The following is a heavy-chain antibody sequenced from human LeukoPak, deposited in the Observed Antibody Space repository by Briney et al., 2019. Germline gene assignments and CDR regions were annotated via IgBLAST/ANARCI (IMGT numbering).Heavy chain of an antibody. CDR2: IYYSGST. J-gene: IGHJ6*02. V-gene: IGHV4-59*01. CDR3: AGSYRSSWKTNSYYFAMDV. CDR1: GGSISSYY. Sequence: PSETLSLTCTVSGGSISSYYWSWIRQPPGKGLEWIGYIYYSGSTNYNPSLRSRVTLSVDTSKSQFSLRLSSVTAADTAVYYCAGSYRSSWKTNSYYFAMDVWGQGTTVTVSS. D-gene: IGHD6-13*01.